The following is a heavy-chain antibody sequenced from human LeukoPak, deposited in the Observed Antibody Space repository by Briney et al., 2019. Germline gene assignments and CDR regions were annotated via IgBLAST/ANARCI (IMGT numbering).Heavy chain of an antibody. CDR3: ARGRSITLLRGVAMSDGFDF. Sequence: GGSLRLSCAASGFTFSTYSMNWVRQAPGKGLEWVSFIDTSGSYIYYGDSMKGRFTISRDNAKNSLYLQMSGLRAEDTAVYYCARGRSITLLRGVAMSDGFDFWGQGAMVTVSS. J-gene: IGHJ3*01. CDR1: GFTFSTYS. V-gene: IGHV3-21*01. D-gene: IGHD3-10*01. CDR2: IDTSGSYI.